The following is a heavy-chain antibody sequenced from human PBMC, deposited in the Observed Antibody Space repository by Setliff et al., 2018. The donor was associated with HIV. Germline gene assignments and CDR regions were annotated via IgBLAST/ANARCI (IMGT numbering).Heavy chain of an antibody. V-gene: IGHV3-30*19. D-gene: IGHD6-13*01. Sequence: GGSLRLSCAASGFTFSNCDMHWVRQAPGKGLEWVTVIWYDGSNKYYADSVKGRFTISRDNSKNTLYLQMNSLRAEDTAVYYCAREELVGGFDYWGQGTLVTVSS. J-gene: IGHJ4*02. CDR2: IWYDGSNK. CDR3: AREELVGGFDY. CDR1: GFTFSNCD.